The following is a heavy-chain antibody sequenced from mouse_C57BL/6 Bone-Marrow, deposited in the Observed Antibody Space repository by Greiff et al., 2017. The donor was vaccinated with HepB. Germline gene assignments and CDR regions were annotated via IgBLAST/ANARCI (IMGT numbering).Heavy chain of an antibody. D-gene: IGHD2-4*01. CDR1: GYTFTSYW. J-gene: IGHJ1*03. V-gene: IGHV1-59*01. CDR2: IDPSDSYT. Sequence: QVQLQQPGAELVRPGTSVKLSCKASGYTFTSYWMHWVKQRPGQGLEWIGVIDPSDSYTNYNQKFKGKATLTEDTSSSTAYMQLSSLTSEDSAVYYCASHYDSWYFDVWGTGTTVTVSS. CDR3: ASHYDSWYFDV.